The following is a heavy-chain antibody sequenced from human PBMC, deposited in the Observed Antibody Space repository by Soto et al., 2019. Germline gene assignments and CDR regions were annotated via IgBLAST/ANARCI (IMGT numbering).Heavy chain of an antibody. CDR1: GYTFTSYY. CDR3: YLDCPNGVCSIDY. Sequence: QVQLVQSGAEVKKPGASVKVSCKASGYTFTSYYMHWVRQAPGQGLEWMGIINPSGGSTSYAQKFQGRVTMTRDTSTSTVYMELSSLRSEDTAVYYCYLDCPNGVCSIDYWGQGTLVTVSS. J-gene: IGHJ4*02. V-gene: IGHV1-46*01. CDR2: INPSGGST. D-gene: IGHD2-8*01.